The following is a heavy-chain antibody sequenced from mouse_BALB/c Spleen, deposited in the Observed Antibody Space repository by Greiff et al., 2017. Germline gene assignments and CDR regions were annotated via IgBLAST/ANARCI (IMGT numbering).Heavy chain of an antibody. Sequence: EVKLVESGGGLVQPGGSMKLSCVASGFTFSNYWMNWVRQSPEKGLEWVAEIRLKSNNYATHYAESVKGRFTISRDDSKSSVYLQMNNLRAEDTGIYYCTRERRPYYYAMDYWGQGTSVTVSS. D-gene: IGHD1-2*01. V-gene: IGHV6-6*02. CDR1: GFTFSNYW. CDR3: TRERRPYYYAMDY. J-gene: IGHJ4*01. CDR2: IRLKSNNYAT.